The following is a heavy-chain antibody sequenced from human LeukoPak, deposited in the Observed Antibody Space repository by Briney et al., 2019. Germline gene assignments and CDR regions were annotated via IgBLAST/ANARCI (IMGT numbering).Heavy chain of an antibody. CDR2: INHSGST. V-gene: IGHV4-34*01. D-gene: IGHD3-22*01. J-gene: IGHJ4*02. CDR3: ARLAPDYYDSSGYWSGFDY. CDR1: GGSFSGYY. Sequence: SETLPLTCAVYGGSFSGYYWSWIRQPPGKGLEWIGEINHSGSTNYNPSLKSRVTISVDTSKNQFSLKLSSVTAADTAVYYCARLAPDYYDSSGYWSGFDYWGQGTLVTVSS.